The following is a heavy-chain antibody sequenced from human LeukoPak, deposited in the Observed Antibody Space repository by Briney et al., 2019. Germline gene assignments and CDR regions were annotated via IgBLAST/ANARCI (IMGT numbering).Heavy chain of an antibody. CDR1: GGTFSSYA. J-gene: IGHJ1*01. Sequence: SVKVSCKASGGTFSSYAISWVRQAPGQGLEWMGGIIPIFGTANYAQKFQGRVTITADESTSTAYMELSSLRSEDTAVYYCARDLRLRAEYFRHWGQGTLDTVSS. D-gene: IGHD3-22*01. CDR2: IIPIFGTA. V-gene: IGHV1-69*01. CDR3: ARDLRLRAEYFRH.